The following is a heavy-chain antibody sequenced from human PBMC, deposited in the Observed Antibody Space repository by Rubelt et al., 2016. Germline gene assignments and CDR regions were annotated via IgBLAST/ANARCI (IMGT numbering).Heavy chain of an antibody. D-gene: IGHD6-19*01. CDR2: INPNSGDT. J-gene: IGHJ5*02. V-gene: IGHV1-2*04. CDR3: ARLGVEVAGTNWFDP. CDR1: GYTFTGYY. Sequence: QVQLVQSGAEVKKPGASVKVSYKASGYTFTGYYLHLLRQAPGQGLEWMGWINPNSGDTNYAQKFQGWVTMTRDTSISTAYMELSRLRSDDTAGYYCARLGVEVAGTNWFDPWGQGTLVTVSS.